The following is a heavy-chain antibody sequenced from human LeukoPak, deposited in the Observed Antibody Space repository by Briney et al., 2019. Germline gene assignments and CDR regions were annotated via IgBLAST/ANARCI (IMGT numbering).Heavy chain of an antibody. D-gene: IGHD3-10*02. Sequence: GGSLRLSCAASGYTFSSYWMTWVRQAPGKGLEWVSYISSSGSTIYYADSVKGRFTISRDNAKNSLYLQMNSLRAEDTAVYYCAELGITMIGGVWGKGTTVTISS. J-gene: IGHJ6*04. CDR3: AELGITMIGGV. V-gene: IGHV3-48*04. CDR1: GYTFSSYW. CDR2: ISSSGSTI.